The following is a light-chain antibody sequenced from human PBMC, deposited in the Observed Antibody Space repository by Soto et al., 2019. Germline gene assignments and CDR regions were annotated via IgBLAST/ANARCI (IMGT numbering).Light chain of an antibody. Sequence: EIVMTQSPATLSVSPGERATLSCRASQSVSSNLAWYQQKPGQAPRLLIYGASTRATGIPARFSGSGSGTEFTLTISSLQSEDFAVYYCQQYNNWLWTFGQGTMV. V-gene: IGKV3-15*01. J-gene: IGKJ1*01. CDR2: GAS. CDR1: QSVSSN. CDR3: QQYNNWLWT.